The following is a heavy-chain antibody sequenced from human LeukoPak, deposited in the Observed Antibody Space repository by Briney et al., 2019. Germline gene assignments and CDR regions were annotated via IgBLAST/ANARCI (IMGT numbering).Heavy chain of an antibody. CDR1: GGSISSSNW. D-gene: IGHD2-2*01. CDR3: ARGGVVPAAHYYYYYMDV. V-gene: IGHV4-4*02. J-gene: IGHJ6*03. Sequence: SGTLSLTCAVSGGSISSSNWWSWVRQPPGKGLEWIGEIYRSGSTNYNPSLKSRVTISVDKSKNQFSLKLSSVTAADTAVYYCARGGVVPAAHYYYYYMDVWGKGTTVTISS. CDR2: IYRSGST.